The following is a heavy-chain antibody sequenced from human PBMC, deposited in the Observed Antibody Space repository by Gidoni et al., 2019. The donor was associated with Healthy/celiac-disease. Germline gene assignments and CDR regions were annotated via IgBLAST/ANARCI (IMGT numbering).Heavy chain of an antibody. CDR1: GGSISSYY. D-gene: IGHD5-18*01. CDR3: ARLRQRGYSYGPFDY. CDR2: IYYSGST. J-gene: IGHJ4*02. V-gene: IGHV4-59*08. Sequence: QVQLQESGPGLVKPPETLSLTCTVAGGSISSYYWSWIRQPPGKGLEWIGYIYYSGSTNYNPSLKSRVTISVDTSKNQFSLKLSSVTAADTAVYYCARLRQRGYSYGPFDYWGQGTLVTVSS.